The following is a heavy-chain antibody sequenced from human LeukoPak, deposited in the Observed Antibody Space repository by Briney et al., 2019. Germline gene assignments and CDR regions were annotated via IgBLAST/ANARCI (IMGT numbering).Heavy chain of an antibody. J-gene: IGHJ4*02. D-gene: IGHD6-19*01. V-gene: IGHV3-49*03. CDR2: IRSKAYGGTT. CDR1: GFTFGDYA. CDR3: TRNIAVAGTLGDFDY. Sequence: GGSLRLSCTASGFTFGDYAMSWFRQAPGKGLEWVGFIRSKAYGGTTEYVASVKGRFTISRDDSKSIAYLQMNSLKTEDTAVYYCTRNIAVAGTLGDFDYWGQGTLVTVSS.